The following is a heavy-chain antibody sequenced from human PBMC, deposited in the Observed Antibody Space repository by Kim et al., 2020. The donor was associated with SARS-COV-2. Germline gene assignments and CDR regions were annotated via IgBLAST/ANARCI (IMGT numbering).Heavy chain of an antibody. CDR3: ARGELTMVRGVVLGWFDP. CDR2: IYYSGST. D-gene: IGHD3-10*01. CDR1: GGSISSYY. V-gene: IGHV4-59*13. J-gene: IGHJ5*02. Sequence: SETLSLTCTVSGGSISSYYWSWIRQPPGKGLEWIGYIYYSGSTNYNPSLKSRVTISVDTSKNQFSLKLSSVTAADTAVYYCARGELTMVRGVVLGWFDPWGQGTLVTVSS.